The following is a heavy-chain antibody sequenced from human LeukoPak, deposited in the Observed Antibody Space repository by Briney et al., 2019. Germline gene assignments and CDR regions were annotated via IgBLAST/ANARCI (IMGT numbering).Heavy chain of an antibody. V-gene: IGHV4-39*07. Sequence: SETLSLTCTVSGGSINISNYYWGWIRQPPGKGLEWIGAIYFSGSTYYNPSLKSRVTISVDTSENQFSLKLSSVTAADTAVYYCARVVASYSCFDYWGQGTLVTVSS. D-gene: IGHD2-15*01. CDR1: GGSINISNYY. CDR3: ARVVASYSCFDY. J-gene: IGHJ4*02. CDR2: IYFSGST.